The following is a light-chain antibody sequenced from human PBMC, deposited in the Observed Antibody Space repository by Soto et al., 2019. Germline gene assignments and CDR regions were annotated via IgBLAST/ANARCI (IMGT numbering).Light chain of an antibody. CDR3: NSYTSSNTLYV. J-gene: IGLJ1*01. CDR2: AVS. Sequence: QSALTQPASVSGSPGQSITISCTGTSSDVGGYNYVSWYQQHPGKAPKLMIYAVSYRPSGVSNRFSGSKSGNTASLTISGLQTEDEADDYCNSYTSSNTLYVFGTGTKLTVL. CDR1: SSDVGGYNY. V-gene: IGLV2-14*01.